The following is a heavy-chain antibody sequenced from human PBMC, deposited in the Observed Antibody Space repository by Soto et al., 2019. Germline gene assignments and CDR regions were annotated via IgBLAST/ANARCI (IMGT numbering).Heavy chain of an antibody. J-gene: IGHJ6*02. V-gene: IGHV5-51*01. D-gene: IGHD5-12*01. CDR3: ERQEYSGYDHEAEMDV. CDR1: GYIFTTYW. CDR2: IYPGDSDT. Sequence: GESLKISCKASGYIFTTYWIEWVRQMPGKGLEWMGIIYPGDSDTRYSPSFQGQVTISADKSISTAYLQWSSLKASDTAIYYCERQEYSGYDHEAEMDVWGQGTTVTASS.